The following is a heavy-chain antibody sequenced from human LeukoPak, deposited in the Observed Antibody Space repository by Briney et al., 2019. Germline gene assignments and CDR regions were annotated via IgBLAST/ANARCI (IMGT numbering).Heavy chain of an antibody. CDR2: ITASGGGT. CDR1: GFTFSRYA. V-gene: IGHV3-23*01. D-gene: IGHD3-3*01. CDR3: ASLEWLQGGYYYYYMDV. Sequence: GGSLRLSCEASGFTFSRYAIIWVRQAPGKGLEWVSGITASGGGTQYADSVKGRFTISRDNAKNSLYLQMNSLRAEDTAVYYCASLEWLQGGYYYYYMDVWGKGTTVTVSS. J-gene: IGHJ6*03.